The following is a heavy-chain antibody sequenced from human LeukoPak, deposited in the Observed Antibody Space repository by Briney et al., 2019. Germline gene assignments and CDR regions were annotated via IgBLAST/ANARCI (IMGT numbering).Heavy chain of an antibody. CDR1: GFTFGDYA. CDR3: TRVRPPPDFWSGYNIDY. CDR2: IRSKAYGGTT. V-gene: IGHV3-49*04. D-gene: IGHD3-3*01. Sequence: GGSLRLSCTASGFTFGDYAMSWVRQAPGKGLEWVGSIRSKAYGGTTEYAASVKGRFTISRDDSKSIAYLQMNSLKTEDTAVYYCTRVRPPPDFWSGYNIDYWGQGTLVTVSS. J-gene: IGHJ4*02.